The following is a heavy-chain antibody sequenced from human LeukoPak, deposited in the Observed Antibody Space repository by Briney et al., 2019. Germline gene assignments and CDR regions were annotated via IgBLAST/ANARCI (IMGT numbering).Heavy chain of an antibody. Sequence: SETLSLTCTVSGYSISSGYYWGWIRQPPGKGLEWIGSIYHSGSTYYNPSLKSRVTISVDTSKSQFSLNVTSVTAADTAVYFCARGLTYYYDSTSYAFDSWGQGALVTVSS. CDR1: GYSISSGYY. J-gene: IGHJ4*02. D-gene: IGHD3-22*01. V-gene: IGHV4-38-2*02. CDR2: IYHSGST. CDR3: ARGLTYYYDSTSYAFDS.